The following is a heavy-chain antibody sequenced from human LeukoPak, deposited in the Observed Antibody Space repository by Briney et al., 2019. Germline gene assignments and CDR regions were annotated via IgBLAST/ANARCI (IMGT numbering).Heavy chain of an antibody. Sequence: VGSLRLSCAASGFTFSSYSMNWVRQAPGKGLEWVSYISSSSSTIYYADSVKGRFTISRDNAKNSLYLQMNSLRAEDTAVYYCAREGGSSYYYYMDVWGKGTTVTVSS. CDR3: AREGGSSYYYYMDV. J-gene: IGHJ6*03. CDR2: ISSSSSTI. CDR1: GFTFSSYS. D-gene: IGHD3-16*01. V-gene: IGHV3-48*01.